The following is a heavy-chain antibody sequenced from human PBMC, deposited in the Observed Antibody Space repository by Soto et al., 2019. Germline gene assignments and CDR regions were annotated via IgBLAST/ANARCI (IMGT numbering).Heavy chain of an antibody. CDR1: GFTFTNYG. D-gene: IGHD3-10*01. J-gene: IGHJ6*02. CDR3: AKDIALVRGVIIDMNG. CDR2: ISYDGDNT. Sequence: QVRLVQSGGGVVQPGRSLRLSCAASGFTFTNYGMHWVRQAPGMGLDWVALISYDGDNTHYADSVKGRFTISRDNSKNTLYLQMNSLRPDDTAVYYCAKDIALVRGVIIDMNGWGQGTTVTVSS. V-gene: IGHV3-30*18.